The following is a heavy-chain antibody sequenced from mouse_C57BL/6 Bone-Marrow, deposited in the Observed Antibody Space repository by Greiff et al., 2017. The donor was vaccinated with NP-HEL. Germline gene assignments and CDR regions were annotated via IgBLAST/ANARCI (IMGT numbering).Heavy chain of an antibody. V-gene: IGHV1-47*01. CDR1: GYTFTTYP. Sequence: QVQLQQSGAELVKPGASVKMSCKASGYTFTTYPIEWMKQNHGESLEWIGNFHPYNDDTKYNEKFKGKATLTVEKSSSTVYLELSRLTSDDSAVYYCAIYYSKGYYAMDYWGQGTSVTVSS. CDR2: FHPYNDDT. CDR3: AIYYSKGYYAMDY. D-gene: IGHD2-5*01. J-gene: IGHJ4*01.